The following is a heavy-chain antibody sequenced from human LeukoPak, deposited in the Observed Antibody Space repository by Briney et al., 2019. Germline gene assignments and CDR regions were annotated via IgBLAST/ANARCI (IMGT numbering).Heavy chain of an antibody. Sequence: ASVKVSCTASGYTFTSYDISWVRQATGQGLEWMGWMNPNSGNAGYAQRFQGRVTMTRNNSISTAYMELTSLRSEDTAVYYCGRPLQRGSWTQRALDYWGQGTLVTVSS. CDR3: GRPLQRGSWTQRALDY. CDR2: MNPNSGNA. J-gene: IGHJ4*02. V-gene: IGHV1-8*01. CDR1: GYTFTSYD. D-gene: IGHD3-10*01.